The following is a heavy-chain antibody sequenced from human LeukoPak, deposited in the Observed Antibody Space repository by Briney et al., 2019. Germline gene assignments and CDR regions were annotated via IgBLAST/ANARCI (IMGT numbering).Heavy chain of an antibody. CDR3: ARGPSTHYYGSGNYSYFDY. Sequence: SQTLSLTCTVSGGSISSGGYYWSWIRQPPGKGLEWIGYIYRSGSTYYNPSLKSRVTISVDTSKNQFSLKLSSVTAADTAVYYRARGPSTHYYGSGNYSYFDYWGQGTLVTVSS. CDR1: GGSISSGGYY. V-gene: IGHV4-30-2*01. J-gene: IGHJ4*02. CDR2: IYRSGST. D-gene: IGHD3-10*01.